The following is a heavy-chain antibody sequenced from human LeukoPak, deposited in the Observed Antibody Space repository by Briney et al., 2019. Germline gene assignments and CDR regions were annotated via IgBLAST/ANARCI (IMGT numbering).Heavy chain of an antibody. CDR3: ARGMGFQLWSY. CDR1: GYTFTSYG. V-gene: IGHV1-18*01. D-gene: IGHD5-18*01. CDR2: ISAYNGNT. J-gene: IGHJ4*02. Sequence: ASVKVSCKASGYTFTSYGISWVRQAPGQGLEGMGWISAYNGNTNYAQKLQGRVTMTKDTSTSTAYLELRRLRSDDTAVYYCARGMGFQLWSYWGQGTLVTVSS.